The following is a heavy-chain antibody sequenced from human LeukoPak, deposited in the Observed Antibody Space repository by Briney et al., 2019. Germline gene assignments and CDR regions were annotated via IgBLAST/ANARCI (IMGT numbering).Heavy chain of an antibody. CDR2: IYHSGYT. D-gene: IGHD2-2*02. V-gene: IGHV4-38-2*02. CDR3: ARDMNHTLYCDY. J-gene: IGHJ4*02. Sequence: SETLSLTCYVSGYSISSGYYWAWIRQAPGMGLEWIGSIYHSGYTHYNPSLKGRVTISVDPSKNAFSLELSSVAAADTAIYYCARDMNHTLYCDYWGQGTLVTVSS. CDR1: GYSISSGYY.